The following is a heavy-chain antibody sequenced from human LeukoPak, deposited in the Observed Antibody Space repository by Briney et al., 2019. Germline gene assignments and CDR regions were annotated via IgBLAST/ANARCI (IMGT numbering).Heavy chain of an antibody. V-gene: IGHV4-39*07. D-gene: IGHD1-26*01. J-gene: IGHJ3*02. CDR1: GASISSSSYY. CDR3: ARESIGVGATNDAFDI. CDR2: IYYSGST. Sequence: PSETLSLTCTVSGASISSSSYYWGWIRQPPGKGLEWIGSIYYSGSTYYNPSLKSRVTISVDTSKNQFSLKLSSVTAADTAVYYCARESIGVGATNDAFDIWGQGTMVTVSS.